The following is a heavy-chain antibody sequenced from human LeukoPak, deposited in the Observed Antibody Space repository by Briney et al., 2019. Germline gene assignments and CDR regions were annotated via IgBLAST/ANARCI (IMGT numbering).Heavy chain of an antibody. D-gene: IGHD3-3*01. CDR2: IRFDGTSE. V-gene: IGHV3-30*02. CDR1: GFTFSSYW. CDR3: AETSLSDPSGHYYYMDV. Sequence: QTGGSLRLSCAASGFTFSSYWMSWVRQAPGKGLEWVAFIRFDGTSEFYADSVKARFTISRDNSQNTVSLQLNNLRIEDTALYYCAETSLSDPSGHYYYMDVWGKGTTVTVSS. J-gene: IGHJ6*03.